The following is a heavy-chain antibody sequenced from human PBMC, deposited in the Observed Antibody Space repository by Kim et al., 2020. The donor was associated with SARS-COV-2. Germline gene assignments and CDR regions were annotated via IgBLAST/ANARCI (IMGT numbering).Heavy chain of an antibody. Sequence: GKGKVTIARDDSKSSAYLQMNSLKTEDTAVYYCARSRITMVRGVIRVFDYWGQGTLVTVSS. V-gene: IGHV3-49*02. D-gene: IGHD3-10*01. CDR3: ARSRITMVRGVIRVFDY. J-gene: IGHJ4*02.